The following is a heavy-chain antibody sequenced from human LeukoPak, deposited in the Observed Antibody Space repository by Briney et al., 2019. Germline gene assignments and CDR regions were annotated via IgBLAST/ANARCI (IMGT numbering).Heavy chain of an antibody. D-gene: IGHD1-26*01. J-gene: IGHJ6*02. Sequence: GGSLRLSCAATGSTFKDYGMHRVRQPPGKGLEWVSSINWNGGGTDYADSVKGRFTISRDNAKNSLYLQLSSLRPEDTALYYCAKHMRATNTYSFFGLDVWGQGTTVTVSS. CDR3: AKHMRATNTYSFFGLDV. CDR2: INWNGGGT. V-gene: IGHV3-9*01. CDR1: GSTFKDYG.